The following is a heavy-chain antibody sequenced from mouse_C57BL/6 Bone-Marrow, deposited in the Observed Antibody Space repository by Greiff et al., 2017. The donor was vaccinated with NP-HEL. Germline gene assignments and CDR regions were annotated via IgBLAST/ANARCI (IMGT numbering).Heavy chain of an antibody. V-gene: IGHV5-12*01. CDR3: ARHTGSSSYYAMDY. J-gene: IGHJ4*01. Sequence: DVMLVESGGGLVQPGGSLKLSCAASGFTFSDYYMYWVRQTPEKRLEWVAYISNGGGSTYYPDTVKGRFTISRDNAKNTLYLQMSRLKSEDTAMYYCARHTGSSSYYAMDYWGQGTSVTVSS. CDR2: ISNGGGST. D-gene: IGHD1-1*01. CDR1: GFTFSDYY.